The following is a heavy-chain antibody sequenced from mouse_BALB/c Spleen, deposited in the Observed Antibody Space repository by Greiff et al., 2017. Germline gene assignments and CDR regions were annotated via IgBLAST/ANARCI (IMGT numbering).Heavy chain of an antibody. CDR2: ISSGGST. J-gene: IGHJ1*01. CDR3: ARGQDYGSSYWDLDV. Sequence: EVQVVESGGGLVKPGGSLKLSCAASGFTFSSYAMSWVRQTPEKRLEWVASISSGGSTYYPDSVKGRFTISRDNARNILYLQMSSLRSEDTAMYYCARGQDYGSSYWDLDVWGAGTTVTVSS. D-gene: IGHD1-1*01. CDR1: GFTFSSYA. V-gene: IGHV5-6-5*01.